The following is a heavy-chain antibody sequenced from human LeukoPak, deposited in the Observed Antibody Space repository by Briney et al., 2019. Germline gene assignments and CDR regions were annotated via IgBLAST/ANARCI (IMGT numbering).Heavy chain of an antibody. CDR3: AKDQGYSSSWSD. CDR2: ISYDGSNK. D-gene: IGHD6-13*01. V-gene: IGHV3-30*18. J-gene: IGHJ4*02. CDR1: GFTFSSYG. Sequence: GGSLRLSCAASGFTFSSYGMHWVRQAPGKGLEWVAVISYDGSNKYYADSVKGRFTISRDNSKNTLYLQMNSLRAEDTAVYYCAKDQGYSSSWSDWGQGTLVTVSS.